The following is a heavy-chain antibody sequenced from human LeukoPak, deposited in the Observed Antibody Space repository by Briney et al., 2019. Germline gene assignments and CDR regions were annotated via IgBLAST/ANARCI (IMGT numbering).Heavy chain of an antibody. CDR3: ARSVGEGDAFDI. CDR1: GGSISSYY. V-gene: IGHV4-59*01. D-gene: IGHD1-26*01. Sequence: SETLSLTCTVSGGSISSYYWSWIRQPPGKGLEWIGYIYYSGSTNYNPSLKSRVTISVDTSKNQFSLKLSSVTAADTAVYYCARSVGEGDAFDIWGQGTMVTVSS. CDR2: IYYSGST. J-gene: IGHJ3*02.